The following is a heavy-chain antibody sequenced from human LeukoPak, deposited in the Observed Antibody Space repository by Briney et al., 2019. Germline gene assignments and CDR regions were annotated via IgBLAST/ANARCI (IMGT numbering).Heavy chain of an antibody. CDR1: GFTFSDYY. V-gene: IGHV3-11*01. J-gene: IGHJ3*02. CDR2: ISSSGSTI. Sequence: PGGSLRLSCAASGFTFSDYYMSWIRQAPGKGLEWVSYISSSGSTIYYADSVKGRFTISRDNAKNSLYLQMNSLRAEDTAVYYCARGGRVLRFLEWLSGGGFDIWGQGTMVTVSS. CDR3: ARGGRVLRFLEWLSGGGFDI. D-gene: IGHD3-3*01.